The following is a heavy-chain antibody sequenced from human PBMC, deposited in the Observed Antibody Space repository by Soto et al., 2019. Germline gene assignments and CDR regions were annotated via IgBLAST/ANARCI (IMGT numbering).Heavy chain of an antibody. CDR3: ARDFSITIFGVVITEHKAFDI. CDR2: TYYRSKWCN. D-gene: IGHD3-3*01. J-gene: IGHJ3*02. Sequence: SQTLSLTCAISGDSVSSNSAAWNWIRQSPSRGLEWLGRTYYRSKWCNDYAVSVKSRITINPDTSKNQFSLQLNSVTPENTAVYYCARDFSITIFGVVITEHKAFDIWGQGTMVTVSS. CDR1: GDSVSSNSAA. V-gene: IGHV6-1*01.